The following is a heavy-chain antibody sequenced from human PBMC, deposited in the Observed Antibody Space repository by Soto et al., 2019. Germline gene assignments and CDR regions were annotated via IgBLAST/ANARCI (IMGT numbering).Heavy chain of an antibody. J-gene: IGHJ4*02. CDR2: ISGSGGST. D-gene: IGHD2-15*01. CDR1: GFTFSSYA. CDR3: AKAASYSLYYFDY. V-gene: IGHV3-23*01. Sequence: VQLLESGGGLEQPGGSLRLSCASSGFTFSSYAMSWVRQAPGEGLEWVSDISGSGGSTYYADSVEGRFTISRDNSKNTLYLQMNSLRAEDTAIYYCAKAASYSLYYFDYWGQGTLVTVSS.